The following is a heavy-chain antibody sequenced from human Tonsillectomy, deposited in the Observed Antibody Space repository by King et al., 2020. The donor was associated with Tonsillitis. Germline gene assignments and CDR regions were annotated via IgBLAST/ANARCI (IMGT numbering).Heavy chain of an antibody. CDR1: GFTFSSYA. CDR3: ATDVAVAGGVLYIDY. Sequence: VQLVESGGGLVQPGGSLRLSCAASGFTFSSYAMSWVRQSPGKGLEWVSVVRGYGGSQYYAASVKGRVTLSRDNSNNTLHLQMNSLRAEDTAVYYCATDVAVAGGVLYIDYWGQRTLVTVSS. CDR2: VRGYGGSQ. D-gene: IGHD6-19*01. J-gene: IGHJ4*02. V-gene: IGHV3-23*04.